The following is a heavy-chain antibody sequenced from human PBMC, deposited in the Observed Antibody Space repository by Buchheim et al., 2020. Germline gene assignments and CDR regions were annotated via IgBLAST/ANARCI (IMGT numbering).Heavy chain of an antibody. D-gene: IGHD6-19*01. V-gene: IGHV4-31*03. Sequence: QVQLQESGPGLVKPSQTLSLTCTVSGDSISSGGYFWSWIRPHPGKGLEWIGYIYYSRSAYYNPSLKSRVTISVDTSNNQFFLRLSAVTAADTGVYYCARDSSAAEAMDVWGKGTT. CDR2: IYYSRSA. CDR3: ARDSSAAEAMDV. CDR1: GDSISSGGYF. J-gene: IGHJ6*03.